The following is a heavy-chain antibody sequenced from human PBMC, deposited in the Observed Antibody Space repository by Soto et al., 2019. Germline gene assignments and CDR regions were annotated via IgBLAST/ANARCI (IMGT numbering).Heavy chain of an antibody. CDR2: IYPGDSDT. Sequence: PGESPKVSCKCYGDTFTTKLIVLVRPLPGKGLEFMGIIYPGDSDTRYSPSFKGQVTISADKSIRTAYLQWSSLKASDTAIYYCASVKAGNFYSGMDVWGQGTPVNVSS. CDR1: GDTFTTKL. V-gene: IGHV5-51*01. J-gene: IGHJ6*02. D-gene: IGHD1-1*01. CDR3: ASVKAGNFYSGMDV.